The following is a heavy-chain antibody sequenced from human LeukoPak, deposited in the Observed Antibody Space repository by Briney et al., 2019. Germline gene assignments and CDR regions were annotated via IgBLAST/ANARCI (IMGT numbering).Heavy chain of an antibody. J-gene: IGHJ4*02. CDR3: ARAAGALGY. D-gene: IGHD1-26*01. CDR1: GFTLSSYW. V-gene: IGHV3-74*01. Sequence: GGSLRLSCAASGFTLSSYWMHWVRQAPGRGLVWVSRINTDGSSTSYADSVKGRFTISRDNAKNTLYLQMNSLRAEDTAVYYCARAAGALGYWGQGTLVTVSS. CDR2: INTDGSST.